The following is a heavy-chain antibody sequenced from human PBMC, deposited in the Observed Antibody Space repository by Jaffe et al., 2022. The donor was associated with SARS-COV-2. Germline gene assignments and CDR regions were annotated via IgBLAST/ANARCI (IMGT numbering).Heavy chain of an antibody. V-gene: IGHV3-23*01. Sequence: EVQLLESGGGLVQPGGSLRLSCAASGFTFSSYAMSWVRQAPGKGLEWVSAISGSGGSTYYADSVKGRFTISRDNSKNTLYLQMNSLRAEDTAVYYCAKAPYYGSGRGYYYYYGMDVWGQGTTVTVSS. CDR3: AKAPYYGSGRGYYYYYGMDV. J-gene: IGHJ6*02. D-gene: IGHD3-10*01. CDR2: ISGSGGST. CDR1: GFTFSSYA.